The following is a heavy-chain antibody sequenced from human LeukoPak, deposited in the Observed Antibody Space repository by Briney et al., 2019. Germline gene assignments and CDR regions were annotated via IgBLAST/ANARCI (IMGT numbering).Heavy chain of an antibody. D-gene: IGHD4-23*01. CDR2: INPSGGST. CDR3: ARDYGGNPSPFDY. V-gene: IGHV1-46*01. J-gene: IGHJ4*02. CDR1: GYTFTSYY. Sequence: ASVKVSCKACGYTFTSYYMHWVRQAPGQGLEWMGIINPSGGSTSYPQKFQGRVTMTRDMSTSTVYMELSSLRSEDTAVYYCARDYGGNPSPFDYWGQGTLVTVSS.